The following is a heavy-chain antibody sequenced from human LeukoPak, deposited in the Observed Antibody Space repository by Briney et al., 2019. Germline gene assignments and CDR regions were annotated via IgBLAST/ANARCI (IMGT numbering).Heavy chain of an antibody. CDR3: AHRLISSSPNYFDY. Sequence: SGPTLVNPTQTLTLTCSFSGFSLSTSGVGVGWIRQPPGKAPEWLALIYWNDDKRYSPSLKSRLTITKDTSKNQVVLTMTNMDPVDTATYYCAHRLISSSPNYFDYWGQGALVTVSS. V-gene: IGHV2-5*01. J-gene: IGHJ4*02. CDR1: GFSLSTSGVG. CDR2: IYWNDDK. D-gene: IGHD6-13*01.